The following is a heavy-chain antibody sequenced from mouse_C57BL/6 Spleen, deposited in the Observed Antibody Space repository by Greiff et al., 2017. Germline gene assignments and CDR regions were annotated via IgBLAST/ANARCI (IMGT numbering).Heavy chain of an antibody. CDR1: GYTFTSYW. CDR2: IYPSDSET. Sequence: QVQLQQSGAELVRPGSSVKLSCKASGYTFTSYWMDWVKQRPGQGLEWIGNIYPSDSETHYNQKFKDKATLTVDKSSSTAYMQLSSLTSEDSAVYYCARGRGDYFYDWGQGTTLTVSS. CDR3: ARGRGDYFYD. V-gene: IGHV1-61*01. J-gene: IGHJ2*01.